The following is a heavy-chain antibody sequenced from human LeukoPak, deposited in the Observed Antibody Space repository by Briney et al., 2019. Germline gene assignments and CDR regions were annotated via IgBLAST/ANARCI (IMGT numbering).Heavy chain of an antibody. CDR3: AKDLKTVTIGRLMDV. D-gene: IGHD4-17*01. J-gene: IGHJ6*03. V-gene: IGHV3-23*01. CDR2: ISGSGGST. Sequence: PGGSLRLSCAASGFTFSSYAMSWVRQAPGKGLEWVSAISGSGGSTYYADSVKGRFTISRDNSKNTLYLQMSSLRAEDTAVYYCAKDLKTVTIGRLMDVWGKGTTVTVSS. CDR1: GFTFSSYA.